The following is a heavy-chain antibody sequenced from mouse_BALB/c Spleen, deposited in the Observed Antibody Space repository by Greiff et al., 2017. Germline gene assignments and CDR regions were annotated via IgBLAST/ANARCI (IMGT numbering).Heavy chain of an antibody. D-gene: IGHD1-1*01. CDR1: GYTFTSYW. J-gene: IGHJ2*01. CDR2: INPSNGRT. V-gene: IGHV1S81*02. CDR3: ARFDGSSPFGY. Sequence: VQLQQSGAELVKPGASVKLSCKASGYTFTSYWMHWVKQRPGQGLEWIGEINPSNGRTNYNEKFKSKATLTVDKSSSTAYMQLSSLTSEDSAVYYCARFDGSSPFGYWGQGTTLTVSS.